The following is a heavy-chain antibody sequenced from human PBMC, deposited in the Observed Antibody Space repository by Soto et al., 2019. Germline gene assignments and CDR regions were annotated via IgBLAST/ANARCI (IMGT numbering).Heavy chain of an antibody. CDR2: IKSKTDGGTT. CDR1: GFTFSNAW. D-gene: IGHD3-9*01. J-gene: IGHJ4*02. Sequence: SLRLSCAASGFTFSNAWMSWVRQAPGKGLEWVGRIKSKTDGGTTDYAAPVKGRFTISRDDSKNTLYLQMNSLKTEDTAVYYCTTDLYRFYDILTGYYEYYFDYWGQGTLVTVSS. V-gene: IGHV3-15*01. CDR3: TTDLYRFYDILTGYYEYYFDY.